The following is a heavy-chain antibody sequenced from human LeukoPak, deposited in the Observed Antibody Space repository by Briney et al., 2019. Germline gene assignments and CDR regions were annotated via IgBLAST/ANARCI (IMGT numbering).Heavy chain of an antibody. Sequence: GCPRHSPAAPGYTPSSYGTNSVRPALGKGVEWISYISAGSTVYYPDPVKGRFTISRDNGKNSLYLQMNSLRVDDTAVYYCAREFSNQVVTATLDFWGQGTLVTVSS. CDR2: ISAGSTV. CDR3: AREFSNQVVTATLDF. J-gene: IGHJ4*02. CDR1: GYTPSSYG. D-gene: IGHD2-15*01. V-gene: IGHV3-48*03.